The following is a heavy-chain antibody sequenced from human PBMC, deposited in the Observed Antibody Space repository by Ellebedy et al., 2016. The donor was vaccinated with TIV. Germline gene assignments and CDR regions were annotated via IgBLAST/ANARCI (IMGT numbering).Heavy chain of an antibody. Sequence: SETLSLXXTVSGGSISTYYWSWFRQPAGKALEWIGRIFSSGSTSYNPSVRSRVTMSVDTSKNQFFLRLNSVTAADTAVYYCVRGPYDGTGYYYPHWGRGILVTVSS. D-gene: IGHD3-22*01. CDR3: VRGPYDGTGYYYPH. CDR2: IFSSGST. J-gene: IGHJ4*02. V-gene: IGHV4-4*07. CDR1: GGSISTYY.